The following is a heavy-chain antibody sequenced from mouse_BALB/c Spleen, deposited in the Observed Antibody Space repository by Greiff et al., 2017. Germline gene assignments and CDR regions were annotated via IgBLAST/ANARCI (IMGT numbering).Heavy chain of an antibody. CDR2: ISYSGST. CDR1: GDSITSGY. Sequence: VQLKESGPSLVKPSQTLSLTCSVTGDSITSGYWNWIRKFPGNKLEYMGYISYSGSTYYNPSLKSRISITRDTSKNQYYLQLNSVTTEDTATYYCARYGDDYDWYFDVWVAGTTVTVSA. J-gene: IGHJ1*01. D-gene: IGHD2-4*01. CDR3: ARYGDDYDWYFDV. V-gene: IGHV3-8*02.